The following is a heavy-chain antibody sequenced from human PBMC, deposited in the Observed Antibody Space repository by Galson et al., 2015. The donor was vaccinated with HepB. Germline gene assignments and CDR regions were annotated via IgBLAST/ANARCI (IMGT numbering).Heavy chain of an antibody. J-gene: IGHJ4*02. V-gene: IGHV3-9*01. CDR1: GFTFDDYA. CDR3: AKTRSSGLYYYGSGTSTRYFDY. Sequence: LRLSCAASGFTFDDYAMHWVRQAPGKGLEWVSGINWNSGSKGYADSVKGRFTISRDNAKNSLYLHMNSLRTEDTALYYCAKTRSSGLYYYGSGTSTRYFDYWGQGTLVTVSS. CDR2: INWNSGSK. D-gene: IGHD3-10*01.